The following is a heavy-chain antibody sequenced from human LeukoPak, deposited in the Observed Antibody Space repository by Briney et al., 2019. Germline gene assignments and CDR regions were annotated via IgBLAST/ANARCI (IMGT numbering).Heavy chain of an antibody. D-gene: IGHD6-19*01. V-gene: IGHV3-66*01. CDR3: ARASQWLAFDN. J-gene: IGHJ4*02. CDR1: GFTFSTYS. Sequence: PGGSLRLSCAASGFTFSTYSMNWVRQAPGKGLEWVSVIYRSGSTYYADSVKGRFTISRDNSKNTLYLQMNSLRAEDTAVYFCARASQWLAFDNWGQGTLVTVSS. CDR2: IYRSGST.